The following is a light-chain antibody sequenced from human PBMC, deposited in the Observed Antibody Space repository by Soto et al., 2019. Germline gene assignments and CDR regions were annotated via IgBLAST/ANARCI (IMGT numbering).Light chain of an antibody. V-gene: IGKV3-20*01. CDR2: GAS. Sequence: EIVLRQSPGTLSLSPGERATLSCRASQSVSSSYLAWYQQKPGQAPRLLIYGASSRATGIPDRFSGGGSGTDFTLTISRLQPEDFATYYCQQSYSTVWTFGQGTKVDIK. CDR3: QQSYSTVWT. CDR1: QSVSSSY. J-gene: IGKJ1*01.